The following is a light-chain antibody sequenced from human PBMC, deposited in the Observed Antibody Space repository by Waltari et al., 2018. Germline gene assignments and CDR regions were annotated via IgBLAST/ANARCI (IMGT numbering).Light chain of an antibody. CDR3: QQSSRTPFT. V-gene: IGKV1-39*01. J-gene: IGKJ3*01. CDR2: TSS. CDR1: PPISRY. Sequence: DIQMTQSPSSLSASVGDRVTITCRASPPISRYLNWYQQKPGQAPKLLIYTSSRLQSGVPSRFSGIGSGTDFTLTISSLQPEDFATYFCQQSSRTPFTFGPGTKVEI.